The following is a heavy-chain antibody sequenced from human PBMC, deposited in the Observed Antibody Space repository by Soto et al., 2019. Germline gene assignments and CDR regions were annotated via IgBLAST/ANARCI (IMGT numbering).Heavy chain of an antibody. V-gene: IGHV4-30-2*01. CDR3: ARDRNDSSGFDY. CDR2: IYHGGST. CDR1: GGSISSGGYS. D-gene: IGHD3-22*01. J-gene: IGHJ4*02. Sequence: TLSLTCAVSGGSISSGGYSWSWIRQPPGKGLEWIGYIYHGGSTYYNPSLKSRVTISVDRSKNQFSLKLSSVTAADTAVYYCARDRNDSSGFDYWGQGTLVTVSS.